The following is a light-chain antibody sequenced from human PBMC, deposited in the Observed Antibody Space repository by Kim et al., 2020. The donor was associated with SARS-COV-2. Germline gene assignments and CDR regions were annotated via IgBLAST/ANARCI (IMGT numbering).Light chain of an antibody. CDR3: QQFYSSPQT. V-gene: IGKV4-1*01. CDR1: QSVLYSSNNKNY. Sequence: DIVMTQSPESLAVSLGERATINCRSSQSVLYSSNNKNYLAWYQQKPGQPPKLLIYWASTRESGVPDRFSGSGSGTDFTLTINSLQAEDVAVYYCQQFYSSPQTFGQGTKVDIK. CDR2: WAS. J-gene: IGKJ1*01.